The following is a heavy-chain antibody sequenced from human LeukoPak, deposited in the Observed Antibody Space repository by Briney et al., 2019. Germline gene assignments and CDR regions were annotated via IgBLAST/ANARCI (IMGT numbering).Heavy chain of an antibody. CDR3: ARPTNYYYYYMDV. CDR2: IYYSGST. J-gene: IGHJ6*03. V-gene: IGHV4-31*03. Sequence: SETLSLTCTVSGGSISSGGYYWSWIRQHPGKGLEWIGYIYYSGSTYYNPSLKSRVTISVDTSKNQFSLKLSSVTAADTAVYYCARPTNYYYYYMDVWGKGTMVTVSS. CDR1: GGSISSGGYY.